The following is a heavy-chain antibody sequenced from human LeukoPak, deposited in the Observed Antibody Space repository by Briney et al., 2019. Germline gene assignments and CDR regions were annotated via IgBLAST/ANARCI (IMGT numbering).Heavy chain of an antibody. CDR3: AKGYYFDILSGYSSLDS. CDR1: GLTFSSYA. D-gene: IGHD3-9*01. V-gene: IGHV3-23*01. Sequence: GGSLRLSCAASGLTFSSYAMSWVRQAPGKGLEWVSSISGTGGSTYNADSVKGRFTISRDNSKNTLYLQMNSLRAEDTATYYCAKGYYFDILSGYSSLDSWGQGTLVTVSS. CDR2: ISGTGGST. J-gene: IGHJ4*02.